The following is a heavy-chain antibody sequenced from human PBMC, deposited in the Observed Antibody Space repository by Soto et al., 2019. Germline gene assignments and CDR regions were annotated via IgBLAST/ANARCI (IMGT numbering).Heavy chain of an antibody. V-gene: IGHV3-23*01. CDR1: GFTFSSYA. D-gene: IGHD6-19*01. CDR2: ISGSGGST. Sequence: EVQLLESGGGLVQPGGSLRLSYAASGFTFSSYAMSWVRQAPGKGLEWVSAISGSGGSTYYADSVKGRFTISRDNSKNTLYLQMNSLRAEDTAVYYCAKDLIAVVWYGLDYWGQGTLVTVSS. CDR3: AKDLIAVVWYGLDY. J-gene: IGHJ4*02.